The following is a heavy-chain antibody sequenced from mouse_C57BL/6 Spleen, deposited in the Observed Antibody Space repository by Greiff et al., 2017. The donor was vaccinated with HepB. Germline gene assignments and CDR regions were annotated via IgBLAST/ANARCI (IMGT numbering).Heavy chain of an antibody. J-gene: IGHJ4*01. V-gene: IGHV10-1*01. CDR2: IRSKSNNYAT. D-gene: IGHD3-1*01. CDR1: GFSFNTYA. CDR3: VRGYGRDAMDY. Sequence: EVKLMESGGGLVQPKGSLKLSCAASGFSFNTYAMNWVRQAPGKGLEWVARIRSKSNNYATYYADSVKDRFTISRDDSESMLYLQMNNLKTEDTARYYCVRGYGRDAMDYWGQGTSVTVSS.